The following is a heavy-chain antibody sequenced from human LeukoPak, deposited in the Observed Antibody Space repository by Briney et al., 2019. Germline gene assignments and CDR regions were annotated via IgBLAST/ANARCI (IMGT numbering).Heavy chain of an antibody. Sequence: SETLSLTCTVSGDSISSRSYYWGWIRQPPGKGLEWIGTIYYSGSTYYNPSLKSRVTISVDTSKNQFSLKLSSVTAADTAVYYCARDPGSYDYVWGSYRSDAFDIWGQGTMVTVSS. CDR1: GDSISSRSYY. V-gene: IGHV4-39*07. J-gene: IGHJ3*02. D-gene: IGHD3-16*02. CDR3: ARDPGSYDYVWGSYRSDAFDI. CDR2: IYYSGST.